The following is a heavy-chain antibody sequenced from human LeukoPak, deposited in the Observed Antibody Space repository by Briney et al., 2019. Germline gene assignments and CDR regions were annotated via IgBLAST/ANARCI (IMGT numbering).Heavy chain of an antibody. Sequence: GESLKTSCKASGYSFTTYWISWVRQMPGKGLEWMALIYPGDADVRYSLSFQGQVTISADTSISTAYLQWSSLKASDTAMYYCARQAIAAGPNSFDYWGQGTLVTVSS. CDR3: ARQAIAAGPNSFDY. D-gene: IGHD6-13*01. CDR1: GYSFTTYW. CDR2: IYPGDADV. J-gene: IGHJ4*02. V-gene: IGHV5-51*01.